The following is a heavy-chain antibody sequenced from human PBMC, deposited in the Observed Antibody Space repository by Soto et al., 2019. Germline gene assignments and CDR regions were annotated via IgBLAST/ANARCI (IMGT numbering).Heavy chain of an antibody. CDR2: ISNDGNRQ. V-gene: IGHV3-30-3*01. J-gene: IGHJ3*02. CDR3: ARGIYSYGSVGTPDI. Sequence: QEQLMESGGGVVQPGRSLRLSCVASGFSFSSQAMHWVRQAPGKGLEWVAAISNDGNRQLYADSVKDRFTISRDNSRNTLDLQMNNLRTEDTGVYFCARGIYSYGSVGTPDIWGQGTMVTVSS. CDR1: GFSFSSQA. D-gene: IGHD5-18*01.